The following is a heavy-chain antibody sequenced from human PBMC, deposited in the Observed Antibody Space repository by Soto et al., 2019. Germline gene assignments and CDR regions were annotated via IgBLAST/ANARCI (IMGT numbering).Heavy chain of an antibody. Sequence: EVQVLESGGGLVQPGGSLRLSCEGSGFTVSSHAMTWIRQAPGKGPEWVSTITADGGTYYADSVKGRFAMSRDTSESTLYLQMNSMGAEDTADYYCAPHVSCSGGSCQYDAFAIRGQGTMVTVYS. CDR3: APHVSCSGGSCQYDAFAI. CDR2: ITADGGT. CDR1: GFTVSSHA. J-gene: IGHJ3*02. V-gene: IGHV3-23*01. D-gene: IGHD2-15*01.